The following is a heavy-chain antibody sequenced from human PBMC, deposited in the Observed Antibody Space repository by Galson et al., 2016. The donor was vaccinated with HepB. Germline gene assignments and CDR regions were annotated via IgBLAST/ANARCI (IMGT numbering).Heavy chain of an antibody. Sequence: LSLTCTISGGSISSYFWSWIRQTPGKGLEWIGCIYKSGSTNYSPSLDSRVTLSVDTSKNQFSLKLGSVTAADTAVYYCAQGVTGTPYFDFWGQGALVTVSS. D-gene: IGHD2-21*02. CDR2: IYKSGST. V-gene: IGHV4-59*01. CDR3: AQGVTGTPYFDF. CDR1: GGSISSYF. J-gene: IGHJ4*02.